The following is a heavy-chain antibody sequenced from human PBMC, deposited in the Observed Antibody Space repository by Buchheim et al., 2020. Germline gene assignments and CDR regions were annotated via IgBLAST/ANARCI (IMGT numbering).Heavy chain of an antibody. CDR3: ATGSSGYSQFCFDY. J-gene: IGHJ4*02. Sequence: QVQLVQSGAEVKKPGASVKVSCKASGYTFTSHYMHWVRQATGQGLEWMGIINPSGGSKSYAQKFQGRDTMTRETSTRTVHMELSSLRSEDTAVYYCATGSSGYSQFCFDYWGQGTL. CDR2: INPSGGSK. V-gene: IGHV1-46*03. D-gene: IGHD3-22*01. CDR1: GYTFTSHY.